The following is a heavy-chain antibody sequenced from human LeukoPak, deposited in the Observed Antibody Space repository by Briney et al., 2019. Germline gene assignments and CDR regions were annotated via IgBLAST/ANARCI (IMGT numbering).Heavy chain of an antibody. CDR3: ARDRGELPEENWFDP. CDR2: IYYSGST. V-gene: IGHV4-59*01. D-gene: IGHD1-26*01. Sequence: PSETLSLTCTVSGGSISSYYWSWIRQPPGKGLEWIGYIYYSGSTNYNPSLKSRVTISVDTSKNQFSLKLSSVTAADTAVYYCARDRGELPEENWFDPWGQGTLVTVSS. CDR1: GGSISSYY. J-gene: IGHJ5*02.